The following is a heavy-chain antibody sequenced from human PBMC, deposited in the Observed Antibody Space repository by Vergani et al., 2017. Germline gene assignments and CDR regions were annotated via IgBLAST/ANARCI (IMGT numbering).Heavy chain of an antibody. CDR1: GYIFKNYY. V-gene: IGHV1-46*02. CDR3: ARAIGYCAGATCRAYYFDH. Sequence: VQLLQSGAEVRKPGASVTVSCTASGYIFKNYYIHWLRQAPGQAFEWMGILNPTTGHTTSARKFMEGVGMTRGPSTDTSRPTVQMTLSSLRSEDTAVYYCARAIGYCAGATCRAYYFDHWGQGTRVTVSS. CDR2: LNPTTGHT. J-gene: IGHJ5*02. D-gene: IGHD2-21*01.